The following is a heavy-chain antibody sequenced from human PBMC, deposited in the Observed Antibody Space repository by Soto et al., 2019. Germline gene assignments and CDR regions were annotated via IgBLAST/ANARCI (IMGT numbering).Heavy chain of an antibody. D-gene: IGHD6-13*01. V-gene: IGHV3-33*01. J-gene: IGHJ4*02. Sequence: QVQLVESGGGVVQPGRSLRLSCAASGFTFSSYGMHWVRQAPGKRLEWVAVIWYDGSNKYYADSVKGRFTISRDNSKNTLYLQMNSLRAEDTAVYYCARGGPGHSSSRPNDYWGQGTLVTVSS. CDR2: IWYDGSNK. CDR1: GFTFSSYG. CDR3: ARGGPGHSSSRPNDY.